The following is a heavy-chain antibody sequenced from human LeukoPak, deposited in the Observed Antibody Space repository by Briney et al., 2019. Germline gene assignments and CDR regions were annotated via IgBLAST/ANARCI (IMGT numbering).Heavy chain of an antibody. V-gene: IGHV1-18*04. Sequence: ASVKVSCKASGYTLTSYGISWVRQAPGQGLEWMGWISAYNGNTNYAQKLQGRVTMTTDTSTSTAYMELRSLRSDDTAVYYCAREVGSYYNNWFDPWGQGTLVTVSS. CDR1: GYTLTSYG. D-gene: IGHD3-10*01. CDR2: ISAYNGNT. CDR3: AREVGSYYNNWFDP. J-gene: IGHJ5*02.